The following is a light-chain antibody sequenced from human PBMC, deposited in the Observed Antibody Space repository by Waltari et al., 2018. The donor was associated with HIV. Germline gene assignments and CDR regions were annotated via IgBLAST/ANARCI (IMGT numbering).Light chain of an antibody. CDR1: DIGNKN. Sequence: SFDLTQPVSLLVTLRRTARMTCGGDDIGNKNVHWYHQRPGEAPMWVIHRDTNRPSWVLGRISAANSDNTATLTITRVQAGDEGHYYCQVWDSGAVVFGGGTELTVL. CDR3: QVWDSGAVV. CDR2: RDT. V-gene: IGLV3-9*01. J-gene: IGLJ2*01.